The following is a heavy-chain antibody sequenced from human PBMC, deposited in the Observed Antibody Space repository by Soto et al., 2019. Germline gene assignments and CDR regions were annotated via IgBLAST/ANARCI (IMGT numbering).Heavy chain of an antibody. J-gene: IGHJ6*02. CDR2: IKQDGSEK. CDR1: GFTFRSYW. V-gene: IGHV3-7*01. D-gene: IGHD2-2*01. Sequence: GGSLRLSCAPSGFTFRSYWMSWVRQAPGKGLEWVANIKQDGSEKYYVDSVKGRFTVSRDNAKNQFSLQLNSVTPEDTAVYYCARDLSARTKLLGIVVVPAAIDYYYGMDVWGQGTTVTVSS. CDR3: ARDLSARTKLLGIVVVPAAIDYYYGMDV.